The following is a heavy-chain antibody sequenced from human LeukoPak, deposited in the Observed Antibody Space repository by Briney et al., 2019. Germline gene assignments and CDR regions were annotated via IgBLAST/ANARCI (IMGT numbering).Heavy chain of an antibody. D-gene: IGHD3-22*01. CDR2: IYSGGST. Sequence: GGSLRLSCAASGFTVSSNYMSWVRQAPGKGLEWVSVIYSGGSTYYADSVKGRFTISRDNSKNALYLQMNSLRAEDTAVYYCASTYYYDSSGYMYWGQGTLVTVSS. V-gene: IGHV3-66*01. CDR3: ASTYYYDSSGYMY. CDR1: GFTVSSNY. J-gene: IGHJ4*02.